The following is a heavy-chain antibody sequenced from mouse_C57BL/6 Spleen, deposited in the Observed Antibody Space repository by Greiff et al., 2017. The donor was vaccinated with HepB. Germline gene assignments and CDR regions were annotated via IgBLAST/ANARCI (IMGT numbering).Heavy chain of an antibody. J-gene: IGHJ4*01. Sequence: QVQLQQSGAELVMPGASVKLSCKASGYTFTSYWMHWVKQRPGQGLEWIGEIDPSDSYTNYNQKFKGKSTLTVDKSSSTAYMQLSSLTSEDSAVYYCASSDGYYGRGAMDYWGQGTSVTVSS. CDR3: ASSDGYYGRGAMDY. CDR2: IDPSDSYT. D-gene: IGHD2-3*01. CDR1: GYTFTSYW. V-gene: IGHV1-69*01.